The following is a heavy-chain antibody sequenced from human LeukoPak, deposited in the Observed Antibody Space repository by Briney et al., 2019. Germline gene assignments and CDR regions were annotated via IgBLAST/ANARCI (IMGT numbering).Heavy chain of an antibody. CDR1: GFTFSSYS. CDR2: ISSSSSYM. D-gene: IGHD2-2*02. CDR3: ARSSPHCSSTSCYNDAFDI. V-gene: IGHV3-21*01. Sequence: GGSLRLSCAASGFTFSSYSMNWVRQAPGKGLEWVSSISSSSSYMYYADSVKGRFTISRDNAKNSLYLQMNSLRAEDTAVYYCARSSPHCSSTSCYNDAFDIWGQGTMVTVSS. J-gene: IGHJ3*02.